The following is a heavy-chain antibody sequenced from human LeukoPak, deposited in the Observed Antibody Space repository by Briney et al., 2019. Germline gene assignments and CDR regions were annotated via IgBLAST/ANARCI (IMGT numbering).Heavy chain of an antibody. V-gene: IGHV5-51*01. D-gene: IGHD3-22*01. Sequence: GESLKISCKGSGFRFANSWIGWVRQVPGKGLEWMGTIYPDDPDIRYSPSFQGQVTISADKSFSTVYLQWSSLKASDTAMYFCANKRSSGYYDSGGYAIDAFDVWGQGTMVTVSS. J-gene: IGHJ3*01. CDR1: GFRFANSW. CDR2: IYPDDPDI. CDR3: ANKRSSGYYDSGGYAIDAFDV.